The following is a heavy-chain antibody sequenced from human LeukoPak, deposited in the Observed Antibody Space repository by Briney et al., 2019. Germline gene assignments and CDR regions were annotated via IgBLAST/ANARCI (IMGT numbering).Heavy chain of an antibody. CDR3: ARDTAAAADDF. D-gene: IGHD6-13*01. J-gene: IGHJ4*02. V-gene: IGHV3-23*01. CDR2: ITDSGGST. Sequence: PGGSLRLSCAASGLTFSSYGMSWVRQAPGRGLEWVATITDSGGSTYYADSVKGRFTISRDNSVNTLSLQMNSLRAEDTAIYYCARDTAAAADDFWGQGTLVTVSS. CDR1: GLTFSSYG.